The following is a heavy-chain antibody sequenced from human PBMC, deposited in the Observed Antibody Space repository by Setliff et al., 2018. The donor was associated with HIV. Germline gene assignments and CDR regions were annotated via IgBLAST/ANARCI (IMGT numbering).Heavy chain of an antibody. Sequence: GASVKVSCKASGYTFTTYDITWVRQAPGQGLEWLGWISPYNGHTNFAQKFQGRVTMTTDTATSTAYMEVRSLRSDDTAVYYCANGGSGGQFDHWGQGTLVTVSS. J-gene: IGHJ4*02. CDR2: ISPYNGHT. D-gene: IGHD3-16*01. CDR1: GYTFTTYD. V-gene: IGHV1-18*01. CDR3: ANGGSGGQFDH.